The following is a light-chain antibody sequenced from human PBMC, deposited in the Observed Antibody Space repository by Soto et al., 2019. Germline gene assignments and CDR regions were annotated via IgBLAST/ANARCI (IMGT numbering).Light chain of an antibody. Sequence: QSALTQPASVSGSPGQSITISCTGTSGDVGAYNYVSWYQQHPGKAPRLMIYDVSNRPSGASNRFSGSKSGNTASLTISGLQAEDEADYYCSSFTNTYSYVFGTGTQLTVL. CDR2: DVS. CDR3: SSFTNTYSYV. CDR1: SGDVGAYNY. J-gene: IGLJ1*01. V-gene: IGLV2-14*01.